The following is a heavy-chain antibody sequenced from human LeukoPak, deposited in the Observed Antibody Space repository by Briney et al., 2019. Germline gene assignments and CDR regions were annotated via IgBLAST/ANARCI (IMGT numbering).Heavy chain of an antibody. Sequence: ASVKVSCKASGYTFTSYAMHWVRQAPGQRLEWMGWINAGNGNTKYSQKFQGRVTITRDTSASTAYMELSSLRSEDTAVYYCARVNQDDSSGYPLLCGMDVWGQGTTVTVSS. V-gene: IGHV1-3*01. CDR1: GYTFTSYA. CDR3: ARVNQDDSSGYPLLCGMDV. CDR2: INAGNGNT. D-gene: IGHD3-22*01. J-gene: IGHJ6*02.